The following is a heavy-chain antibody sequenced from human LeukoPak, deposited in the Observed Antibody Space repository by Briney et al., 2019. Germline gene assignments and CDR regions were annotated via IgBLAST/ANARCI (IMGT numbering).Heavy chain of an antibody. V-gene: IGHV4-34*01. Sequence: PSETLSLTCAVYGGSFSGYYWSWIRQPPGKGLEWIGEINHSGSTNYNPSLKSRVTISVDTSKNQFSLKLSSVTAADTAVYYCARRYDYVWGSYRCRPISHDYWGQGTLVTVSS. CDR3: ARRYDYVWGSYRCRPISHDY. D-gene: IGHD3-16*02. J-gene: IGHJ4*02. CDR1: GGSFSGYY. CDR2: INHSGST.